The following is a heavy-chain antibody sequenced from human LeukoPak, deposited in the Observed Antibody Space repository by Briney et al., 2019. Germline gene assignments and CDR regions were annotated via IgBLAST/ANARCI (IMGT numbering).Heavy chain of an antibody. D-gene: IGHD2-8*02. CDR2: IGGSGDRT. J-gene: IGHJ2*01. V-gene: IGHV3-23*01. Sequence: PGGTLRLSCAASGFTFSIYGMNWVRQSPGKGLEWVSGIGGSGDRTYYADSVKGRFTISRDNAKNTLYLQMNSLRAEDTAVYYCARVWSAPGYWYFDLWGRGTLVTVSS. CDR1: GFTFSIYG. CDR3: ARVWSAPGYWYFDL.